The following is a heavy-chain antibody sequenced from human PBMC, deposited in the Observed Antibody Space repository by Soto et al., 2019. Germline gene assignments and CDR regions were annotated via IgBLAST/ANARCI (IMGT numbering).Heavy chain of an antibody. CDR1: GFTFSSYW. Sequence: EVPLVESGGNLVQPGGSLRLSCAASGFTFSSYWMSWVRQAPGKGLEWVANIKQDGSQKWYVNSVKGRFTISRDNAKKSLYLQMNSLRVEDTAVYYCARGDYHDDSGPFSDAFDIWGQGTMVTVSS. V-gene: IGHV3-7*04. J-gene: IGHJ3*02. CDR3: ARGDYHDDSGPFSDAFDI. CDR2: IKQDGSQK. D-gene: IGHD3-22*01.